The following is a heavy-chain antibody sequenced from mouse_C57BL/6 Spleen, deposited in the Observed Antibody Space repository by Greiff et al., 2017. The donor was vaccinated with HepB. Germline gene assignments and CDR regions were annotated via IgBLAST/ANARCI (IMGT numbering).Heavy chain of an antibody. CDR3: ARYGYPAWFAY. Sequence: QVQLKESGTELVKPGASVKLSCKASGYTFTSYWMHWVKQRPGQGLEWIGNINPSNGGTNYNEKFKSKATLTVDKSSSTAYMQLSSLTSEDSAVYYCARYGYPAWFAYWGQGTLVTVSA. CDR2: INPSNGGT. CDR1: GYTFTSYW. V-gene: IGHV1-53*01. D-gene: IGHD2-2*01. J-gene: IGHJ3*01.